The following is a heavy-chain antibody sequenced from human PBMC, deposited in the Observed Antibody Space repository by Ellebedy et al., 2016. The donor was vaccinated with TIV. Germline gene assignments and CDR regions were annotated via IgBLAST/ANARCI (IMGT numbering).Heavy chain of an antibody. J-gene: IGHJ4*02. D-gene: IGHD5-12*01. Sequence: GESLKISCAASGFTFSSYCMSWVRQAPGKGLEWVSAISGSGGSTYYADSVKGRFTISRDNSKNTLYLQMNSLRAEDTAVYYCAKDADIVATLDYWGQGTLVTVSS. CDR2: ISGSGGST. CDR3: AKDADIVATLDY. CDR1: GFTFSSYC. V-gene: IGHV3-23*01.